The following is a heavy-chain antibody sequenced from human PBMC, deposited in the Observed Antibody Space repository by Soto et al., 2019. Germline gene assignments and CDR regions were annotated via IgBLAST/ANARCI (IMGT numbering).Heavy chain of an antibody. CDR3: AKDRAILQLWPSTLDY. V-gene: IGHV3-23*01. J-gene: IGHJ4*02. CDR1: GFTFSSYA. Sequence: GGSLRLSCAASGFTFSSYAMSWVRQAPGKGLEWVSAISGSGGSTYYADSVKGRFTISRDNSKNTLYLQMNSLRAEDTAVYYCAKDRAILQLWPSTLDYWGQGTLVTVSS. D-gene: IGHD5-18*01. CDR2: ISGSGGST.